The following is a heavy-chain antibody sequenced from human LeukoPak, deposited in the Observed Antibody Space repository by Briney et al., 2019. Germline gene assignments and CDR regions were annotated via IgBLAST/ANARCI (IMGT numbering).Heavy chain of an antibody. CDR3: AKVEWPDAFSI. Sequence: GGSLRLSCAASGFTFRNYGMHWVRQAPGKGLEWLAIISDDESSKFYADSVKGRFTISRDNAKNTLYLQMNSLRAEDTAIYYCAKVEWPDAFSIWGQGTMVTVSS. D-gene: IGHD3-3*01. V-gene: IGHV3-30*18. CDR1: GFTFRNYG. J-gene: IGHJ3*02. CDR2: ISDDESSK.